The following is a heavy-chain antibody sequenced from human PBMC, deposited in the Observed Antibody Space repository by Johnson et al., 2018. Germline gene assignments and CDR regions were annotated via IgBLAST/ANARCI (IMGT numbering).Heavy chain of an antibody. J-gene: IGHJ6*02. CDR1: GFTFGSYG. D-gene: IGHD6-13*01. CDR2: ISHDGKNK. CDR3: AKDRRVSSWAHYYYYGMDV. Sequence: QVQLVESGGGVVQPGRSLRLSCVASGFTFGSYGMHWVRQAPGKGLEWVAVISHDGKNKYYVDPVKGRFTIPRDNSKNTGYLKIDILRAEEPARYYCAKDRRVSSWAHYYYYGMDVWGQGTTVSVSS. V-gene: IGHV3-30*18.